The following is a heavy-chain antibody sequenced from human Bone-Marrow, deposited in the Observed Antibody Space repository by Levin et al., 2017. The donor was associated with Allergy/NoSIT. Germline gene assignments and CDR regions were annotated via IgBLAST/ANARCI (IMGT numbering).Heavy chain of an antibody. CDR1: GFSLSTSGVG. Sequence: ESGPTLVKPTQTLTLTCTFSGFSLSTSGVGVGWIRQPPGKALEWLALIYWNDDKRYSPSLKSRLTITKDTSKNQVVLTMTNMDPVDTATYYCAHLTAREYDLEGPFDPWGQGTLVTVSS. CDR2: IYWNDDK. J-gene: IGHJ5*02. D-gene: IGHD3-3*01. CDR3: AHLTAREYDLEGPFDP. V-gene: IGHV2-5*01.